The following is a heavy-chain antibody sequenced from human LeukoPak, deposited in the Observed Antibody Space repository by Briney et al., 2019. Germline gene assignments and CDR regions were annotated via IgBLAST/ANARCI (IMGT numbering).Heavy chain of an antibody. D-gene: IGHD3-22*01. Sequence: PGGSLRLSCAASGFTFSSYSMNWVRQAPGKGLEWVSYISSRSSTIYYADSVKGRFTISRDNAKNSLYLQMNSLRAEDTAVYYCARDSNYYDSSGYPIDYWGQGTLVTASS. CDR1: GFTFSSYS. CDR3: ARDSNYYDSSGYPIDY. CDR2: ISSRSSTI. V-gene: IGHV3-48*01. J-gene: IGHJ4*02.